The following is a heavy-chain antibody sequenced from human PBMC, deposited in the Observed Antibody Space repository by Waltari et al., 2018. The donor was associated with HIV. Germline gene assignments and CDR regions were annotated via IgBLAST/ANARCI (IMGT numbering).Heavy chain of an antibody. J-gene: IGHJ6*02. CDR1: GYTFTSYY. CDR3: ARDREIAAAETYYYYGMDV. D-gene: IGHD6-13*01. V-gene: IGHV1-46*01. Sequence: QVQLVQSGAEVKKPGASVKVSCKASGYTFTSYYMHWVRQAPGQGLEWMGIINPSGGSTSYAQKFQGRVTMTRDTSTSTVDMELSSLRSEDTAVYYCARDREIAAAETYYYYGMDVWGQGTTDTVSS. CDR2: INPSGGST.